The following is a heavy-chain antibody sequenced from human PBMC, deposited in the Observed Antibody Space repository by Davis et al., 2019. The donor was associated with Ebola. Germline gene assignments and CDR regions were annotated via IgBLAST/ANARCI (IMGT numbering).Heavy chain of an antibody. V-gene: IGHV3-23*01. J-gene: IGHJ6*04. Sequence: PGGSLRLSCAASGFSFNSYAMNWVRQLPGKGLEWVSAISGGGGTTNYADSVKGRFTISRDNFKSTLYLQMSSLRADDTALYYCARTIAVAVPFQYGMDVWGKGTTVTVSS. CDR1: GFSFNSYA. CDR2: ISGGGGTT. D-gene: IGHD6-19*01. CDR3: ARTIAVAVPFQYGMDV.